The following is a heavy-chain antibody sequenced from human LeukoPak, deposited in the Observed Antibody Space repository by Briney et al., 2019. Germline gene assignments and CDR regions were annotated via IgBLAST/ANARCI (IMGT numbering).Heavy chain of an antibody. D-gene: IGHD1-26*01. Sequence: GGSLRLSCEASGFTFSSYPMHWVRQAPGKGLEWVAVISYDGSNKYYADSVKGRFTISRDNSKNTLYLQMNSLRAEDTAVYYCAREWELPLVFDYWGQGTLVTVSS. CDR2: ISYDGSNK. CDR3: AREWELPLVFDY. CDR1: GFTFSSYP. J-gene: IGHJ4*02. V-gene: IGHV3-30-3*01.